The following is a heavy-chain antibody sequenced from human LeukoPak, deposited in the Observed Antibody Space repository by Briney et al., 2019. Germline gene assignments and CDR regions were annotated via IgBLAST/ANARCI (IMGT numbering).Heavy chain of an antibody. Sequence: GESLKISCQGSGYTFTSYWIGWVRQMPGKGLEWMGIIYPGDSDTRYSPSFQGQVTISADKSISTAYLQWSSLKASDTAIYYCARPRATVGATIYYWGQGTLVTVSS. CDR3: ARPRATVGATIYY. J-gene: IGHJ4*02. D-gene: IGHD1-26*01. V-gene: IGHV5-51*01. CDR2: IYPGDSDT. CDR1: GYTFTSYW.